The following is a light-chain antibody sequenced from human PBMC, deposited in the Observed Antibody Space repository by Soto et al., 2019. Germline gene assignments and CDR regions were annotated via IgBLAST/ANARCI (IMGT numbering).Light chain of an antibody. CDR3: GSWDSSLTAYV. Sequence: QSVLTQPPSVSAAPGQKVTISCSGSSSNIGGNSVSWYQQRPGTAPKLLSYDDNKRPSGIPDRFSGSKSGTSATLGITGFQTGDEADYYCGSWDSSLTAYVFGTGTKVTAL. V-gene: IGLV1-51*01. J-gene: IGLJ1*01. CDR2: DDN. CDR1: SSNIGGNS.